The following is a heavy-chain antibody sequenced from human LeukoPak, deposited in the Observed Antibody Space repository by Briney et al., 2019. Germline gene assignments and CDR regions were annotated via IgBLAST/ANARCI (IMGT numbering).Heavy chain of an antibody. J-gene: IGHJ6*02. V-gene: IGHV5-51*01. D-gene: IGHD6-6*01. CDR2: IYPGDSDT. CDR3: ARHRSIAARPPYYYYCYGMDV. CDR1: GYIFTSYW. Sequence: GESLQISCEGSGYIFTSYWIGWGRPVPGKGLEWMGIIYPGDSDTIYSPSFQGQVTISADKSISTAYLQWSSLKASGTAMYYCARHRSIAARPPYYYYCYGMDVWGQGTTVTVSS.